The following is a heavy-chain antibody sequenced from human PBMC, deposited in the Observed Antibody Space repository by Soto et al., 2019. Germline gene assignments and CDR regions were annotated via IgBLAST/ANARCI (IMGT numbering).Heavy chain of an antibody. J-gene: IGHJ6*02. V-gene: IGHV3-23*01. D-gene: IGHD6-13*01. Sequence: EVQLLESGGGLVQPGGSLRLSCAASGFTFSSYAMSWVRQAPGKGLEWVSAISGSGGSTYYADSVKGRFTISRDNSKNTLYLQMNSLRAEDTAVYYCGIAAAGMGLLGYYGMDVWGQGTTVTVSS. CDR1: GFTFSSYA. CDR3: GIAAAGMGLLGYYGMDV. CDR2: ISGSGGST.